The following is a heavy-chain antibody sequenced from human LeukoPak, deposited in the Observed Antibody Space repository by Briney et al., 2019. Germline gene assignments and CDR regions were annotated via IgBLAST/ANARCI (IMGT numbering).Heavy chain of an antibody. CDR1: GFTFSTYG. Sequence: PGGSLRLSCAASGFTFSTYGMHWVRQAPGKGLEWVAFIRYDGYNKYYADSVKGRFTLSRDNSKNTLYLQMNSLRAEDTAVYYCAKDLKTLTHPFDYWGQGTLVTVSS. J-gene: IGHJ4*02. V-gene: IGHV3-30*02. D-gene: IGHD3-9*01. CDR3: AKDLKTLTHPFDY. CDR2: IRYDGYNK.